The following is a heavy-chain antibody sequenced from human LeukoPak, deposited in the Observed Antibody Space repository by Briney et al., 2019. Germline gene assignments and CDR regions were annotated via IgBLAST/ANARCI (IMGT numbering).Heavy chain of an antibody. CDR1: GFTFSSYS. D-gene: IGHD1-1*01. CDR3: ARKMKTGDRVGTFDI. J-gene: IGHJ3*02. Sequence: GGSLRLSCAASGFTFSSYSMNWVRQAPGKGLEWVSSISSSSSYIYYVDSVQGRFTISRDNAKNSLYLQMNSLTAEDTAVYYCARKMKTGDRVGTFDIWGQGTMVTVSS. V-gene: IGHV3-21*01. CDR2: ISSSSSYI.